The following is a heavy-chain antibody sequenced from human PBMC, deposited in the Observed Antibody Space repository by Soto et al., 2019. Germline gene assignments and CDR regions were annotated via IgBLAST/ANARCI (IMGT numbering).Heavy chain of an antibody. CDR2: ISGSGGST. Sequence: GGSLRLSCAASGFTFSSYAMSWVRQAPGKGLEWVSAISGSGGSTYYADSVKGRFTISRDNSKNTLYLQMNSLRAEDTAVYYCAKAEYCSGGSCYYAFDIWGPGTMVTVSS. CDR3: AKAEYCSGGSCYYAFDI. J-gene: IGHJ3*02. CDR1: GFTFSSYA. V-gene: IGHV3-23*01. D-gene: IGHD2-15*01.